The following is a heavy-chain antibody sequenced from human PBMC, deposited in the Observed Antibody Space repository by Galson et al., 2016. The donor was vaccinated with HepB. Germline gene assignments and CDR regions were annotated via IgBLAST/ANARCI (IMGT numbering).Heavy chain of an antibody. CDR1: GFAISNNH. Sequence: SLRLSCAASGFAISNNHMSWVRQAPGKGLDWVSIIYFDGRTFHADSVKGRFTISRAISKNTVYLQMSSLIAEDTAVYYCAAAAAANDIDYCGQGTQVTVSS. D-gene: IGHD6-13*01. CDR2: IYFDGRT. J-gene: IGHJ4*02. CDR3: AAAAAANDIDY. V-gene: IGHV3-53*01.